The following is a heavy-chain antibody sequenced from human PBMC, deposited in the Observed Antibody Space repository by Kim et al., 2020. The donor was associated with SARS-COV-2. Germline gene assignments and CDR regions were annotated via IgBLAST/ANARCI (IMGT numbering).Heavy chain of an antibody. CDR1: GGSISSGDYY. Sequence: SETLSLTCTVSGGSISSGDYYWSWIRQPPGKGLEWIGYIYYSGSTYYNPSLKSRVTISVDTSKNQFSLKLSSVTAADTAVYYCARDAALRYFDWLSPAYGMDVWSQGTTVTVSS. J-gene: IGHJ6*02. CDR2: IYYSGST. D-gene: IGHD3-9*01. V-gene: IGHV4-30-4*01. CDR3: ARDAALRYFDWLSPAYGMDV.